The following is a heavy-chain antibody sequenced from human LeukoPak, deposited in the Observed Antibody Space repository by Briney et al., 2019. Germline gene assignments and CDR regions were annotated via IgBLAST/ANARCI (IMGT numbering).Heavy chain of an antibody. D-gene: IGHD4-17*01. CDR3: ARGDTVTTVFFDY. Sequence: GGSLRLSCAASGFTFSDYYMSWIRQAPGKGLEGVSYISSSGSTIYYADSVKGRFTISRDNAKNSLYLQMNSLRAEDTAVYYCARGDTVTTVFFDYWGQGTLVTVSS. J-gene: IGHJ4*02. V-gene: IGHV3-11*01. CDR1: GFTFSDYY. CDR2: ISSSGSTI.